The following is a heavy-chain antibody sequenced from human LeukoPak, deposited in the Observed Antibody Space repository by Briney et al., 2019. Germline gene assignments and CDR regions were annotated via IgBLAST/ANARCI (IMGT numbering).Heavy chain of an antibody. V-gene: IGHV3-30*02. Sequence: GGSLRLSCAASGFTFSSYGMHWVRQAPGKGLEWVAFIRYDGSNKYYADSVKGRFAISRDNSKSTLYLQMNSLRTEDTAVYYCANKGALVGATTGDYWGQGTLVTVSS. J-gene: IGHJ4*02. CDR3: ANKGALVGATTGDY. D-gene: IGHD1-26*01. CDR2: IRYDGSNK. CDR1: GFTFSSYG.